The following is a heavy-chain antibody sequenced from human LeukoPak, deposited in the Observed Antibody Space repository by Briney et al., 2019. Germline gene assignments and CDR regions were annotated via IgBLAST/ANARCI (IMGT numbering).Heavy chain of an antibody. J-gene: IGHJ6*03. Sequence: PSETLSLTCAVYGGSFSGYYWSWIRQPPGKGLEWIGEINHSGSTNYNPSLKSRVTISVDTSKNQFSLKLSSVTAADTAVYYCAREYGDYKAGYYYMDVWGKGTTVTVSS. CDR3: AREYGDYKAGYYYMDV. V-gene: IGHV4-34*01. D-gene: IGHD4-17*01. CDR1: GGSFSGYY. CDR2: INHSGST.